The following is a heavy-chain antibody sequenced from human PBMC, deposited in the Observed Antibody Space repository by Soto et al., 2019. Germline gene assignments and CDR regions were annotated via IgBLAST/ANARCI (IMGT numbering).Heavy chain of an antibody. Sequence: PGGSLRLSCAASGFTFSSYGMHWVRQAPGKGLEWVAVISYDGSNKYYADSVKGRFTISRDNSKNTLYLQMNSLRAEDTAVYYCAKLPVIGYSSGWSHTPYFDYWGQGTLVTVSS. CDR3: AKLPVIGYSSGWSHTPYFDY. CDR1: GFTFSSYG. D-gene: IGHD6-19*01. CDR2: ISYDGSNK. J-gene: IGHJ4*02. V-gene: IGHV3-30*18.